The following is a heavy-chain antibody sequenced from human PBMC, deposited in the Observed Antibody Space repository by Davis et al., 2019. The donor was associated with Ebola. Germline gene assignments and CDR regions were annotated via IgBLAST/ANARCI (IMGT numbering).Heavy chain of an antibody. CDR1: GFTFSSYA. V-gene: IGHV3-30-3*01. Sequence: PRGPLRLSCAASGFTFSSYAMPWVRQAPGKGLAWVAVISYDGSNKYYADSVKGRFTISRDNSKNTLYLQMNSLRVEDTAVYYGARGMQLLYGMDVWGQGTTVTVSS. CDR3: ARGMQLLYGMDV. D-gene: IGHD5-18*01. CDR2: ISYDGSNK. J-gene: IGHJ6*02.